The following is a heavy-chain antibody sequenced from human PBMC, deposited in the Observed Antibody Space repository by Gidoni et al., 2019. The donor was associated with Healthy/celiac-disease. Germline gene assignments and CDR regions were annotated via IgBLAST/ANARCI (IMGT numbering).Heavy chain of an antibody. CDR3: ARDRSYYYYYGMDV. J-gene: IGHJ6*02. Sequence: EVQLVESGGGLVQPGGSLRLSCAASGFTVSSNYMGWVRQAPGKGLEWVSVIYSGGSTYYADSVKGRFTISRDNSKNTLYLQMNSLRAEDTAVYYCARDRSYYYYYGMDVWGQGTTVTVS. V-gene: IGHV3-66*02. CDR1: GFTVSSNY. D-gene: IGHD3-16*02. CDR2: IYSGGST.